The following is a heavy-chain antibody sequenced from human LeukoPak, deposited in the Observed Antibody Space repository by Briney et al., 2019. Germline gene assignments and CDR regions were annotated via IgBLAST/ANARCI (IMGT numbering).Heavy chain of an antibody. Sequence: PGGSLRLSCAASGFTFSSDWMSWVRQAPGKGLEWVAKINQDGSGKYYVDSVKGRFTISRDNAKNSLYLQMNSLRADDTAVYYCARVVGAGYFDLWGRGTLVTVSS. V-gene: IGHV3-7*01. CDR1: GFTFSSDW. CDR2: INQDGSGK. D-gene: IGHD1-26*01. J-gene: IGHJ2*01. CDR3: ARVVGAGYFDL.